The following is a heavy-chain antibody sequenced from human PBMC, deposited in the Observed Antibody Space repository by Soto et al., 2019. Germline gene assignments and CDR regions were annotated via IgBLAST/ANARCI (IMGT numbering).Heavy chain of an antibody. CDR2: IDPRDSYT. Sequence: ESLKIAGQRSVYTCTRSLISWVRPVPGRGLEWMGKIDPRDSYTKYSPSFQDHVTSSAEKSISTAYLQWSSRKASDTAMYFCARPGYSSGGSAFEIWGQGTVVTVSS. D-gene: IGHD6-19*01. CDR3: ARPGYSSGGSAFEI. CDR1: VYTCTRSL. V-gene: IGHV5-10-1*01. J-gene: IGHJ3*02.